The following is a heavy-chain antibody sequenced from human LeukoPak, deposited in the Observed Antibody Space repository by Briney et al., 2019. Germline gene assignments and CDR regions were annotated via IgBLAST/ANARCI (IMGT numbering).Heavy chain of an antibody. D-gene: IGHD3-22*01. Sequence: ASVKVSCKASGYTFTGYYMHWVRQAPGQGLEWMGWISAYNGNTNYAQKLQGRVTMTTDTSTSTVYMELSSLRSEDTAVYYCARVWYYYDSSGALGYWGQGTLVTVSS. J-gene: IGHJ4*02. CDR1: GYTFTGYY. V-gene: IGHV1-18*04. CDR2: ISAYNGNT. CDR3: ARVWYYYDSSGALGY.